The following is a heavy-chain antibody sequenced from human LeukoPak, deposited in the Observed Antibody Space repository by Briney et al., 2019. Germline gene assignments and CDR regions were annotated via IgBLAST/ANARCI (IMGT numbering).Heavy chain of an antibody. CDR3: ARDQHCSSTSCYEGWFDP. CDR2: INPNSGGT. J-gene: IGHJ5*02. D-gene: IGHD2-2*01. V-gene: IGHV1-2*02. CDR1: GYTFTGYY. Sequence: ASVKVSCKASGYTFTGYYMHWVRQAPGQGLEWMGWINPNSGGTNYAQKFQGRVTMTRDTSISTAYMELSRLRSDDTAVYYCARDQHCSSTSCYEGWFDPWGQGTLVTVSS.